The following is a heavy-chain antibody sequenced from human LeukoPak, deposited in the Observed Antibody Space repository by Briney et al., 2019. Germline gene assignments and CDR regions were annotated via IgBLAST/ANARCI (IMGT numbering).Heavy chain of an antibody. D-gene: IGHD2-2*01. CDR1: GGSFSGYY. CDR2: INHSGST. CDR3: ASRRQLAPKKYCSSTSCYPHPYYYYYGMDV. V-gene: IGHV4-34*01. J-gene: IGHJ6*02. Sequence: KPSETLSLTCAVYGGSFSGYYWSWIRQPPGKGLEWIGEINHSGSTNYNPSLKSRVTISVDTSKNQFSLKLSSVTAADTAVYYCASRRQLAPKKYCSSTSCYPHPYYYYYGMDVWGQGTTVTVSS.